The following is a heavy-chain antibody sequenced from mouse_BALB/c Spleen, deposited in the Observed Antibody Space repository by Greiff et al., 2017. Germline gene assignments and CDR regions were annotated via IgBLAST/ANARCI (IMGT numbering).Heavy chain of an antibody. CDR1: GFNIKDTY. CDR2: IDPANGNT. J-gene: IGHJ4*01. CDR3: ARRDDYDDAMDY. V-gene: IGHV14-3*02. Sequence: EVQLVESGAELVKPGASVKLSCTASGFNIKDTYMHWVKQRPEQGLEWIGRIDPANGNTKYDPKFQGKATITADTSSNTAYLQLSSLTSEDTAVYYCARRDDYDDAMDYWGQGTSVTVSS. D-gene: IGHD2-4*01.